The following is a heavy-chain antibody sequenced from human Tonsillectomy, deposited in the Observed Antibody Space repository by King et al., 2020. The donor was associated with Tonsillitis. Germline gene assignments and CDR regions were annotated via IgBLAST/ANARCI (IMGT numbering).Heavy chain of an antibody. D-gene: IGHD3-10*01. CDR2: IIPIFGTA. CDR1: GGTFSSYA. V-gene: IGHV1-69*01. Sequence: QLVQSGAEVKKPETSVKVSCKASGGTFSSYAISWVRQAPGQGLEWMGGIIPIFGTANYAQKFQGRVTITADESTSTAYMELSSLRSEDTAVYYCATPFPFYYGSGRLDAFDIWGQGTVVTVSS. J-gene: IGHJ3*02. CDR3: ATPFPFYYGSGRLDAFDI.